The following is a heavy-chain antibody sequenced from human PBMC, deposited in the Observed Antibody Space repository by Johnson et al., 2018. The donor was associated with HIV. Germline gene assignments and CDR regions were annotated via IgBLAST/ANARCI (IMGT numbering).Heavy chain of an antibody. V-gene: IGHV3-53*04. D-gene: IGHD3-22*01. J-gene: IGHJ3*02. CDR2: IYSGGST. CDR3: TRTDDTYNYDISGYVDAFDI. Sequence: ELLVESGGGLVQPGGSLRLSCAASGFTVSSNYMSWVRQAPGKGLEWVSVIYSGGSTYYADPAKGRFTISRDNSKHKLYVQMNSLRGEDTAVYFCTRTDDTYNYDISGYVDAFDIWDQGTMVTVSS. CDR1: GFTVSSNY.